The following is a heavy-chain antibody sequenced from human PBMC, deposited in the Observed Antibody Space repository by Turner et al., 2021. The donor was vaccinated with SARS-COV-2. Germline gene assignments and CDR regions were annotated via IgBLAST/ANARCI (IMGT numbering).Heavy chain of an antibody. D-gene: IGHD1-26*01. Sequence: VQLVESGGGVVQPGRSLRLSCAASGFTFSSYGMNWVRQAPQKGLEWIASISGSSGAISYADSVKGRFTISRDNANNSVSLQMSSLRHEDTAVYFCARDQWEPIHDAFDIWGQGKKVTVSS. V-gene: IGHV3-48*02. CDR1: GFTFSSYG. J-gene: IGHJ3*02. CDR3: ARDQWEPIHDAFDI. CDR2: ISGSSGAI.